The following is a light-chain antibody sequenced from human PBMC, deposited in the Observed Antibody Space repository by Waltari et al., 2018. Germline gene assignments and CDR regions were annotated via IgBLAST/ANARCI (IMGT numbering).Light chain of an antibody. CDR1: SSALGSYNS. J-gene: IGLJ2*01. CDR2: DVS. V-gene: IGLV2-14*03. Sequence: QSALTQPASLSGSPGQSITLSCTGTSSALGSYNSVPWYQQHPGEAPKLMIYDVSVRPSGVSNRFSGSKSGNTASLTISGLQAEDEADYYCSSSTSRTALLFGGGTKLTVL. CDR3: SSSTSRTALL.